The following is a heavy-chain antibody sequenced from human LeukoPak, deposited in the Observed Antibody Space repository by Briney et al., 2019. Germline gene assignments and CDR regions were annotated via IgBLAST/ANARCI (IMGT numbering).Heavy chain of an antibody. D-gene: IGHD6-13*01. CDR3: VTASSAAPRGHHGMGV. J-gene: IGHJ6*02. CDR1: GFTFREYG. Sequence: PGGSLRLSCTTSGFTFREYGMHWVRQAPGKGLEWVAVVWYDGTKKYYADSVKGRFTISRDNSRNTLYVHMSSLRTEDTAVYYCVTASSAAPRGHHGMGVWGQGTTVTVSS. V-gene: IGHV3-30*02. CDR2: VWYDGTKK.